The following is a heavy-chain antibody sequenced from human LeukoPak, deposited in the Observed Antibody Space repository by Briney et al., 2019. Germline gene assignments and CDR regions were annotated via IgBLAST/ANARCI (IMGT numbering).Heavy chain of an antibody. CDR1: GGSFSGYY. Sequence: SETLSLTCAVYGGSFSGYYWSWIRQPPGKGLEWIGEINHSGSTNYNPSLKSRVTISVDTSKNQFSQKLSSVTAADTAVYYCARRSQWLVRAFDYWGQGTLVTVSS. CDR3: ARRSQWLVRAFDY. CDR2: INHSGST. D-gene: IGHD6-19*01. J-gene: IGHJ4*02. V-gene: IGHV4-34*01.